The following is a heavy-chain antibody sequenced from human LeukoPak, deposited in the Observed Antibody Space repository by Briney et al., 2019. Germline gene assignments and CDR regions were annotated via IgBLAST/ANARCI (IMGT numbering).Heavy chain of an antibody. V-gene: IGHV5-51*01. Sequence: LGASLQISCKGSGYSFTSYWIGWVRQLPGKGLEWMGIIYPGDSDTRYSPSFQGQVTISADKSISTAYLQWSSLKASDTAMYYCARQSTTVGFDYWGQGTLVTVSS. CDR2: IYPGDSDT. J-gene: IGHJ4*02. CDR3: ARQSTTVGFDY. CDR1: GYSFTSYW. D-gene: IGHD4-23*01.